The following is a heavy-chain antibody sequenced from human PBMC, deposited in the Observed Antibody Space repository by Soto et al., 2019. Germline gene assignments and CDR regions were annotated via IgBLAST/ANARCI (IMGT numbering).Heavy chain of an antibody. CDR1: GGTFSSYT. V-gene: IGHV1-69*02. CDR2: IIPILGIA. J-gene: IGHJ5*02. D-gene: IGHD2-2*01. Sequence: GASVKVSCKASGGTFSSYTISWVRQAPGQGLEWMGRIIPILGIANYAQKFQGRVTITADKSTSTAYMELSSLRSEDTAVYYCARAPCSSTSCYSNWFDPWGQGTLVTVSS. CDR3: ARAPCSSTSCYSNWFDP.